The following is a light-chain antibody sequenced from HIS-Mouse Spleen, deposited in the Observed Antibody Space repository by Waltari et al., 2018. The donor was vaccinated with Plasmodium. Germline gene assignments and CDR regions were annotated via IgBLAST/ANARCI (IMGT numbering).Light chain of an antibody. Sequence: DIQMTQSPSSLSASVGDRVTITCRASQSISSYLNWYQQKPWKAPKLLIYAASSLQSGVPLRFSGSGSGTDFTLTISSLQPEDFATYYCQQSYSTPQLTFGGGTKVEIK. CDR2: AAS. CDR1: QSISSY. J-gene: IGKJ4*01. V-gene: IGKV1-39*01. CDR3: QQSYSTPQLT.